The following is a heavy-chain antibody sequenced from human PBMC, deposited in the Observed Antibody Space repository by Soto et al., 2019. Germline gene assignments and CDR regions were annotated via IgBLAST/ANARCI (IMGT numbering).Heavy chain of an antibody. Sequence: GGSLRLSCTASGFTFGDYAMSWFRQAPGKGLEWVGFIRSKAYGGTTEQTASVKGRFTISRDDYKSIAYLQMNSLKTEDTAVYYCTRLDGYSNDYYFDYWGQGTLVTVSS. CDR1: GFTFGDYA. CDR3: TRLDGYSNDYYFDY. D-gene: IGHD4-4*01. J-gene: IGHJ4*02. V-gene: IGHV3-49*01. CDR2: IRSKAYGGTT.